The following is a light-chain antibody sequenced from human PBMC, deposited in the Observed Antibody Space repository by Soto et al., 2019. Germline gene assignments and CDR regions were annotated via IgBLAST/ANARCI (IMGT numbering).Light chain of an antibody. V-gene: IGKV1-39*01. CDR1: QNIDNY. J-gene: IGKJ1*01. Sequence: DIQMTQSPSSLSASVGDRVTITCRASQNIDNYLNWYQQKPGRAPKLLIYATSSVQSGVPSRFSGSGSGADFTLTISSLQPEDSATYYCQQGYSIPTFGQGTKVEIK. CDR3: QQGYSIPT. CDR2: ATS.